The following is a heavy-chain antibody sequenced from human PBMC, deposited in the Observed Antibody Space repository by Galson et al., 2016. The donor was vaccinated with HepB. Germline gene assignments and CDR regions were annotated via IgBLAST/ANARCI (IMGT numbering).Heavy chain of an antibody. CDR3: ARDPGADVDY. D-gene: IGHD3-10*01. V-gene: IGHV4-59*01. J-gene: IGHJ4*02. CDR1: GDSMSPYT. Sequence: SETLSLTCSVSGDSMSPYTWSWIRQAPGKGLEWIAYIYYSGSTNYNPSLKSRVTLSVDTSKSQFSLRVTSVTEADTAVYYCARDPGADVDYWGQGTLVTVSS. CDR2: IYYSGST.